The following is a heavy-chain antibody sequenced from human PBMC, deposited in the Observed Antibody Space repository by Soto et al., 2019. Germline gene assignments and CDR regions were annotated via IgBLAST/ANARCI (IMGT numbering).Heavy chain of an antibody. V-gene: IGHV3-7*03. J-gene: IGHJ6*02. CDR3: ARDHLILPAHDFFYGSDV. CDR1: GFTFSMYS. D-gene: IGHD2-21*02. CDR2: IPQDGVDG. Sequence: GGSLRLSCEVSGFTFSMYSMSWVRQTPGKGLEWVAKIPQDGVDGHYADAVKGRFTISRDNGKNSLYLQMNNLRAEDTAVYYCARDHLILPAHDFFYGSDVWGRGATVTVSS.